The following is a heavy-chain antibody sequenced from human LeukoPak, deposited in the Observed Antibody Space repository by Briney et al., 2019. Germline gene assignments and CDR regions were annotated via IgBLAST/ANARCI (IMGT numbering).Heavy chain of an antibody. J-gene: IGHJ6*02. CDR3: ARSGVYLSYYGMDV. CDR1: GFTFGNNG. Sequence: GRSLRLSCAASGFTFGNNGMHWVRQAPGKGLEWVAVIWYDGRNKYYTDSVKGRFTISRDNSKNTLYLQMNSLRAEDTAVYYCARSGVYLSYYGMDVWGQGTTVTVSS. D-gene: IGHD3-10*01. CDR2: IWYDGRNK. V-gene: IGHV3-33*01.